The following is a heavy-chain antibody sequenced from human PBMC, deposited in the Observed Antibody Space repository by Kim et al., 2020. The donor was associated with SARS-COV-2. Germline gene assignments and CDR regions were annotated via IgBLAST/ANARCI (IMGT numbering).Heavy chain of an antibody. Sequence: DSGKGRFTISGDNAKNSLYLQMNSLRAEDTAVYYCAREYSYASGRQPNHDYWGLGTLVTVSS. D-gene: IGHD3-10*01. J-gene: IGHJ4*02. V-gene: IGHV3-11*05. CDR3: AREYSYASGRQPNHDY.